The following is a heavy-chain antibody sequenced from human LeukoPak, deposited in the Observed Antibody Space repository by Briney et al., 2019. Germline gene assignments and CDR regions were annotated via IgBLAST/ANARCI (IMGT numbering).Heavy chain of an antibody. J-gene: IGHJ6*03. V-gene: IGHV4-39*02. CDR1: GGPISSSSYY. Sequence: KPSETLSLTCTVSGGPISSSSYYWGWIRQPPGKGLEWIGSIYYSGSTYYNPSLKSRVTISVDTSKNQFSLKLSSVTAADTAVYYCARDRYYYMDVWGKGTTVTVSS. CDR3: ARDRYYYMDV. CDR2: IYYSGST.